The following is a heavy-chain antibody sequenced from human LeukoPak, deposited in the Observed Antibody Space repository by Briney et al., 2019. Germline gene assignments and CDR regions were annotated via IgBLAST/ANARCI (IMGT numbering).Heavy chain of an antibody. CDR2: IIPIFGIA. V-gene: IGHV1-69*04. CDR1: GGTFSSYA. J-gene: IGHJ6*02. CDR3: ARGRITMVRENYYYYGMDV. Sequence: SVKVSCKASGGTFSSYAISWERQAPGQGLEWMGRIIPIFGIANYAQKFQGRVTITADKSTSTAYMELSSLRSEDTAVYYCARGRITMVRENYYYYGMDVWGQGTTVTVSS. D-gene: IGHD3-10*01.